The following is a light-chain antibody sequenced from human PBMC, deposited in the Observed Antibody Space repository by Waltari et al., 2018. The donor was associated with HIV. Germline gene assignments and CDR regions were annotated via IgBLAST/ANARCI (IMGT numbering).Light chain of an antibody. Sequence: QSALTQPRSVSGSPGQSVTISCTRTGSDVGSFNFVSWYQHRPAKAPKLLIDDVTKRRSGVRDRFSGSRSGDSASLTISGLEDEDEAYCCCCTYASKYVLFGGGTKLTVL. CDR2: DVT. J-gene: IGLJ2*01. V-gene: IGLV2-11*01. CDR1: GSDVGSFNF. CDR3: CTYASKYVL.